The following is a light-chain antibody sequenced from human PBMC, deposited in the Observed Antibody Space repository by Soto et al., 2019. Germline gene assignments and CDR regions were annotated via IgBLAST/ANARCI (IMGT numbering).Light chain of an antibody. J-gene: IGKJ4*01. CDR3: QQYVSSLT. Sequence: ILLTQSPGTLSLSPGERATLSCRASQSVSSNFLAWYQQKPGQAPRLLIYGASSRATGIPDRFSGSGSGTDFTLTISRLEPEDFAVYYCQQYVSSLTFGGGTKVEIK. CDR1: QSVSSNF. V-gene: IGKV3-20*01. CDR2: GAS.